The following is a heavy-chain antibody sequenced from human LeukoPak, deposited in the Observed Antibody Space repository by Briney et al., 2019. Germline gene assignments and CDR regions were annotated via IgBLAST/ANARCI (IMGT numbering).Heavy chain of an antibody. Sequence: PSETLSLTCTVSGGSISSSSYYWGWIRQPPGKGLEWIGSIYYSGSTYYNPSLKSRVTISVDTSKNQVSLKLSPVTAADTAVYYCATTGRVIDYWGQGTLVTVSS. J-gene: IGHJ4*02. V-gene: IGHV4-39*01. CDR1: GGSISSSSYY. CDR3: ATTGRVIDY. D-gene: IGHD1-14*01. CDR2: IYYSGST.